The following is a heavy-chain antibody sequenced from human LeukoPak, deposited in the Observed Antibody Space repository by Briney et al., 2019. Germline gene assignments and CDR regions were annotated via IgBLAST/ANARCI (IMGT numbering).Heavy chain of an antibody. CDR2: IWYDGSNK. Sequence: GGSLRLSCAASGFTFSSYGMHWVRQAPGKALEWVAVIWYDGSNKYYADSVKGRFTISRDNSKNTLYLQMNSLRAEDTAVYYCARGLGYCTNGVCSNFDYWGQGTLVTVSS. J-gene: IGHJ4*02. D-gene: IGHD2-8*01. CDR1: GFTFSSYG. V-gene: IGHV3-33*01. CDR3: ARGLGYCTNGVCSNFDY.